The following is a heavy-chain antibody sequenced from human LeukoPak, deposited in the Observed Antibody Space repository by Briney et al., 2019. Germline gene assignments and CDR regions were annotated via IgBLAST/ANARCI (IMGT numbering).Heavy chain of an antibody. D-gene: IGHD5-12*01. Sequence: PGRSLRLSCAASGFTFSSYAMHWVRQAPGKGLEWVAVISYDGSNKYYADSVKGRFTISRDNSKNTLYLQMNSLRAEDTAVYYCARDIPGRYSGYDSSFDYWGQGTLVTVSS. J-gene: IGHJ4*02. V-gene: IGHV3-30*01. CDR3: ARDIPGRYSGYDSSFDY. CDR1: GFTFSSYA. CDR2: ISYDGSNK.